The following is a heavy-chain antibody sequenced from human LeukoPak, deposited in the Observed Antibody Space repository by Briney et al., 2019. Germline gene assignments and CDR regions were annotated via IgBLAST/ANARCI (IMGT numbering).Heavy chain of an antibody. CDR3: ARSRGSWPPFDY. D-gene: IGHD1-26*01. V-gene: IGHV3-23*01. CDR2: ISGRGATT. J-gene: IGHJ4*02. Sequence: GGSLRLSCAASGFTFSSYGMHWVRQAPGKGLEWVSAISGRGATTYYADSVKGRFTISRDNSKNTLYLQMNSLRAEDTAVYYCARSRGSWPPFDYWGQGTLVTVSS. CDR1: GFTFSSYG.